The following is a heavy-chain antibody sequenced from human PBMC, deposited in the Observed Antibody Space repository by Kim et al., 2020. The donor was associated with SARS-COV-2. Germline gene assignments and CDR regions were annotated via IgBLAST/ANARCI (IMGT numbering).Heavy chain of an antibody. CDR2: INTDGSSR. CDR3: ASYSSSWYSAIYFDY. Sequence: GGSLRLSCAASGFTFSTYWMHWVRQAPGEGLVWVSRINTDGSSRSYADSVKGRFTISRDNAKNTLYLQMNSLRAEDTAVYYCASYSSSWYSAIYFDYWG. D-gene: IGHD6-13*01. V-gene: IGHV3-74*01. J-gene: IGHJ4*01. CDR1: GFTFSTYW.